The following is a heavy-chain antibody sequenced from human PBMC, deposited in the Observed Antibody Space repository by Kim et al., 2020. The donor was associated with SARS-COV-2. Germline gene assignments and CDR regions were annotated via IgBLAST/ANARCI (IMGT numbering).Heavy chain of an antibody. CDR2: ST. CDR3: ARDLVYYGMDV. V-gene: IGHV3-53*01. Sequence: STYDADSVKGRFTISRDNSKNTLYLQMNSLRAEDTAVYYCARDLVYYGMDVWGQGTTVTVSS. J-gene: IGHJ6*02. D-gene: IGHD2-8*02.